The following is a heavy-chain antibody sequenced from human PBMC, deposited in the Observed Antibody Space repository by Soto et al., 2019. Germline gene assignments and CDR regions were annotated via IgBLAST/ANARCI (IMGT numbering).Heavy chain of an antibody. CDR1: GGSISGYY. D-gene: IGHD6-13*01. Sequence: SETLSLTCTVSGGSISGYYCSWIRQPPGKGLEWIGHIYYSGSTNYNPSLKSRVTISVDTSKNQFSLKLSSVTAADTAVYYCARGIYRSSWYLGSWGQGTLVTVSS. J-gene: IGHJ5*02. V-gene: IGHV4-59*01. CDR3: ARGIYRSSWYLGS. CDR2: IYYSGST.